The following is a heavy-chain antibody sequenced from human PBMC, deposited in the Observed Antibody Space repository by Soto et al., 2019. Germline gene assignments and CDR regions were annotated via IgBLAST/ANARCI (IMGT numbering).Heavy chain of an antibody. D-gene: IGHD3-16*01. V-gene: IGHV3-23*01. J-gene: IGHJ4*02. Sequence: GGSLRLSCAASGFTFSSYAMSWVRQAPGKGLEWVSAISGSGGSTYYADSVKGRFTISRDNSKNTLYLQMNSLRAEDTAVYYCAKEGMDYDYIWGGYPRLYFDYWGQGTLVTSPQ. CDR2: ISGSGGST. CDR1: GFTFSSYA. CDR3: AKEGMDYDYIWGGYPRLYFDY.